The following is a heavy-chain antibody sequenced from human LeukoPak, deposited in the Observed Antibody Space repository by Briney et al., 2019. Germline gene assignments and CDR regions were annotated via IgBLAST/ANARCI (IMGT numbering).Heavy chain of an antibody. D-gene: IGHD5-12*01. V-gene: IGHV3-48*03. J-gene: IGHJ4*02. CDR1: GFTFSSYE. CDR2: ISSSGSTI. Sequence: GGSLRLSCAASGFTFSSYEMNWVRQAPGKGLEWFSYISSSGSTIYYADSVKGRFTISRDNAKNSLYLQMNSLRAEDTAVYYCARALATGPYFDYWGQGTLVTVSS. CDR3: ARALATGPYFDY.